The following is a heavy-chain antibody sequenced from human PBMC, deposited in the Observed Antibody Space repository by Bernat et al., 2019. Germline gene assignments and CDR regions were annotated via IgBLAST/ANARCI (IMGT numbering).Heavy chain of an antibody. J-gene: IGHJ4*02. CDR3: ASHDEYCTNGVCYHY. D-gene: IGHD2-8*01. Sequence: QVQLVQSGAEVKKPGSSVKVSCKASGSTFSSYAISWVRQAPGQGLEWMGRIIPILGIANYAQKFQGRVTITADKSTSTAYMELSSLRSEDTAVYYCASHDEYCTNGVCYHYWGQGTLVTVSS. CDR2: IIPILGIA. CDR1: GSTFSSYA. V-gene: IGHV1-69*04.